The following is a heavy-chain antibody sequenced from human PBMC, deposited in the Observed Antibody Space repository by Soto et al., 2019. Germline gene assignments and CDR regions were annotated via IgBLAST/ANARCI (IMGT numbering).Heavy chain of an antibody. D-gene: IGHD6-13*01. CDR1: GGSFSGYY. V-gene: IGHV4-34*01. CDR3: ARGDPPWTGYSSSWYTSATYYFDY. CDR2: INHSGST. J-gene: IGHJ4*02. Sequence: QVQLQQWGAGLLKPSETLSLTCAVYGGSFSGYYWSWIRQPPGKGLEWIGEINHSGSTNYNPSLKSRVTISVDTSKNQYSLKLRSVTAADTAVYYCARGDPPWTGYSSSWYTSATYYFDYWGQGTLVTVSS.